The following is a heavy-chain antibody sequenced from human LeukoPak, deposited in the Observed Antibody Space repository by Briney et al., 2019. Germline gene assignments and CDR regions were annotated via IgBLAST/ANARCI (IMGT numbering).Heavy chain of an antibody. J-gene: IGHJ4*02. CDR3: AINGGGDSGYGNFDY. V-gene: IGHV3-9*01. CDR1: GFTFDDYA. Sequence: GGSLRLSCAVSGFTFDDYAMHWVRQVPGKGLEWVSGINWNSDSIGYADSVKGRFTTSRDNARNSLYLQMNSLRAEDTAFYYCAINGGGDSGYGNFDYWGQGTLVTVSS. D-gene: IGHD5-12*01. CDR2: INWNSDSI.